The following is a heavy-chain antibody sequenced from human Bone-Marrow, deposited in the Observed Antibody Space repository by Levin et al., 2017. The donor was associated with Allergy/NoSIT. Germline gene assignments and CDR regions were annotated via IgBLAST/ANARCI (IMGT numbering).Heavy chain of an antibody. CDR2: LSSDGRTT. D-gene: IGHD1-14*01. Sequence: PGGSLRLSCAASGFTFSSSDMHWVRQAPGKGLDWVAVLSSDGRTTYYADSVKGRFTISRDNSKNTLYLQMASLRADDPAVYYCAKDLTGSYKAYLDYWGQGTLVTVSS. CDR1: GFTFSSSD. V-gene: IGHV3-30*18. CDR3: AKDLTGSYKAYLDY. J-gene: IGHJ4*02.